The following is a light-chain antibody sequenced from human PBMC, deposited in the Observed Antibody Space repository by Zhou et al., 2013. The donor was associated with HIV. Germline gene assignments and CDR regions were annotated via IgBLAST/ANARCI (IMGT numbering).Light chain of an antibody. J-gene: IGKJ2*03. CDR2: GAS. V-gene: IGKV3-20*01. Sequence: EIVLTQSPATLSLSPGERATLSCRASQSVSTSYLAWYQQKPGQAPRLLIYGASSRATGIPDRFSGSGSGTDFTLTISRLEPEDFAVYFCQQYDNSRYSFGQGTKLEIK. CDR1: QSVSTSY. CDR3: QQYDNSRYS.